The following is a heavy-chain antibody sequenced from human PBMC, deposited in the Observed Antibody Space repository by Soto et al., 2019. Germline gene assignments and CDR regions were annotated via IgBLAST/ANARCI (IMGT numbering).Heavy chain of an antibody. CDR2: IYHSGST. D-gene: IGHD2-15*01. J-gene: IGHJ3*02. V-gene: IGHV4-30-2*01. CDR1: GGSISSGGYS. Sequence: QLQLQESGSGLVKPSQTLSLTCAVSGGSISSGGYSWSWIRQPPGKGLEWIGYIYHSGSTYYNPSXXSRVTISVDRXXNXFXXTLSSVTAADTAVYYCARYAGYCSGGSCYPGAFDIWGQGTMVTVSS. CDR3: ARYAGYCSGGSCYPGAFDI.